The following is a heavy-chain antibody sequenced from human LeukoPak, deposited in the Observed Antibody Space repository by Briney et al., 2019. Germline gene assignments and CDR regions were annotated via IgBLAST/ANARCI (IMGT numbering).Heavy chain of an antibody. D-gene: IGHD5-24*01. CDR2: ITGSSAGT. CDR1: GFTFSSYG. CDR3: AKAVGDGYNYGAFDI. J-gene: IGHJ3*02. Sequence: GGSLRLSCAASGFTFSSYGQSWVRQAPGKGLEWVSAITGSSAGTYYADSVKGRFTIYRDTSKNTLYLQMNSLRAEDTAVYYCAKAVGDGYNYGAFDIWGQGRMVTVSS. V-gene: IGHV3-23*01.